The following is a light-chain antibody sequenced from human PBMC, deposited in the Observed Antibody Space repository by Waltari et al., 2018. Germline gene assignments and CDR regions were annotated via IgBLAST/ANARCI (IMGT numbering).Light chain of an antibody. J-gene: IGKJ2*01. CDR2: GAS. CDR1: QGISTY. CDR3: QQYGSSLPYT. V-gene: IGKV1D-8*03. Sequence: VIWMTQSPSLLSASPGDRVTITCRMSQGISTYLAWYQQKPGRAPDLLIYGASILHSGVPSRFSGSGSGTDFTLTISRLEPEDFAVYYCQQYGSSLPYTFGQGTKLEIK.